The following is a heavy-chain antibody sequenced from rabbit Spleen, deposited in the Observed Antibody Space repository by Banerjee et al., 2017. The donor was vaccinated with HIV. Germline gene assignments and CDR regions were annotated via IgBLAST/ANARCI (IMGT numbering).Heavy chain of an antibody. D-gene: IGHD8-1*01. CDR2: IAVGSGGFT. CDR3: ARDTGTSFSSYGMDL. Sequence: QSLEESGGDLVKPEGSLTLTCTASGFSFSSTYYMCWVRQAPGKGLECIACIAVGSGGFTYYANWAKGRFTISKTSSTTVTLHMTSLTAADTATYFCARDTGTSFSSYGMDLWGPGTLVTVS. V-gene: IGHV1S40*01. J-gene: IGHJ6*01. CDR1: GFSFSSTYY.